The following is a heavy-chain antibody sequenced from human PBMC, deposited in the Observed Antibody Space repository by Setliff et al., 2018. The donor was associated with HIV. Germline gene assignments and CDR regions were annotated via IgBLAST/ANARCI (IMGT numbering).Heavy chain of an antibody. Sequence: LKISCKASKYTFTNYWIGWVRQMPGKGLEWMGIIYPGDSETKYSPSFQGLVTISADKSTNTAYLQWGSLQASDTAIYYCARHSRRQLINPEIDYWGQGTLVTVSS. V-gene: IGHV5-51*01. CDR2: IYPGDSET. CDR3: ARHSRRQLINPEIDY. D-gene: IGHD6-19*01. J-gene: IGHJ4*02. CDR1: KYTFTNYW.